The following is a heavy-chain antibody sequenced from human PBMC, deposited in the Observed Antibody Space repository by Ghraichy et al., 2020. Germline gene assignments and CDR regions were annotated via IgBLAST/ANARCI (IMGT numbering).Heavy chain of an antibody. V-gene: IGHV4-34*01. CDR1: GGSFSGYY. CDR2: INHSGST. J-gene: IGHJ4*02. CDR3: ARRPSYFDY. Sequence: SETLSLTCAVYGGSFSGYYWSWIRQPPGKGLEWIGEINHSGSTNYNPSLKSRVTISVDTSKNQFSLKLSSVTAADTAVYYCARRPSYFDYWGQGTLVTVSS.